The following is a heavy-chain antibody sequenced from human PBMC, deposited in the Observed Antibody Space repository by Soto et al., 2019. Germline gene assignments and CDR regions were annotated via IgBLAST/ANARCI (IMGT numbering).Heavy chain of an antibody. D-gene: IGHD6-6*01. V-gene: IGHV1-18*01. J-gene: IGHJ4*02. CDR3: ARAPYSSSSWLSY. CDR2: IIPNNGNT. Sequence: GASVKVSCKASGGTFSSYAISWVRQAPGQGLEWMGWIIPNNGNTNYAQKFQGRVTMTTDTSTSTAYMELRSLRSDDTAVYYCARAPYSSSSWLSYWGQGTLVTVSS. CDR1: GGTFSSYA.